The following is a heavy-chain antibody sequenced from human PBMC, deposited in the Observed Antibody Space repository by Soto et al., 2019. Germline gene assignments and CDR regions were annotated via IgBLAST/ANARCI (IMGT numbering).Heavy chain of an antibody. CDR3: ARVIKVGVRGVISRADYMDV. CDR2: IYYSGST. D-gene: IGHD3-10*01. J-gene: IGHJ6*03. V-gene: IGHV4-31*03. Sequence: SETLSLTCTVSGGSISSGGYYWSWIRQHPGKGLEWIGYIYYSGSTYYNPSLKSRVTISVDTSKNQFSLKLSSVTAADTAVYYCARVIKVGVRGVISRADYMDVWGKGTTVTVSS. CDR1: GGSISSGGYY.